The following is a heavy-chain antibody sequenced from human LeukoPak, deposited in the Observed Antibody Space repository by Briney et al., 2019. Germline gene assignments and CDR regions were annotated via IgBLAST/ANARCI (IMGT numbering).Heavy chain of an antibody. V-gene: IGHV3-30*02. Sequence: PGGXLRLSCAASGFTFSYSGMHWVRQAPGKGLEGVTFIRYDGNNLYYADSVKGRFTISRDNSKNTLNLQMNSLRAEDTAVYYCVKTSGSGSAFDYWGQGTLVTVSS. CDR1: GFTFSYSG. CDR3: VKTSGSGSAFDY. J-gene: IGHJ4*02. CDR2: IRYDGNNL. D-gene: IGHD3-10*01.